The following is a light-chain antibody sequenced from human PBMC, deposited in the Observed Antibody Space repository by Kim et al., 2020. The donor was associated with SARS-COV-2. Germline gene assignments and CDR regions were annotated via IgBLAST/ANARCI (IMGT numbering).Light chain of an antibody. Sequence: QPVLTQSSSASASLGSSVKLTCTLSSGHSSYIIAWHQQQPGKAPRYLMKLEGRGSYNKGSGVPDRFSGSSSGADRYLTISNLQSDEEADYYCETWGSNTQVFGGGNQLPVL. V-gene: IGLV4-60*03. J-gene: IGLJ3*02. CDR1: SGHSSYI. CDR3: ETWGSNTQV. CDR2: LEGRGSY.